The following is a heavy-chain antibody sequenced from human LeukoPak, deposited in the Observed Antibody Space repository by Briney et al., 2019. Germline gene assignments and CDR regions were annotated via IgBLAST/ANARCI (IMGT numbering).Heavy chain of an antibody. CDR2: IYHSGST. D-gene: IGHD2-2*01. CDR3: ARYCRSTSCIFMGVEY. Sequence: SETLSLTCTVSGYSISSGYYWGWIRQPPGKGLEWIGSIYHSGSTSYSPSLKSRVTISVDTSNNQFSLKLSSVTAPDTAFYYAARYCRSTSCIFMGVEYWGQGTLVPVSS. J-gene: IGHJ4*02. V-gene: IGHV4-38-2*02. CDR1: GYSISSGYY.